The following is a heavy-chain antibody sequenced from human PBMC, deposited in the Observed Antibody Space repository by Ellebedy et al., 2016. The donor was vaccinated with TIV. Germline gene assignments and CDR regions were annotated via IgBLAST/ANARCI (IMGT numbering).Heavy chain of an antibody. Sequence: GGSLRLSXVASRFSFSNYVMSWVRQAPGKGLEWVSGISAGGTITYYVDFVKGRFTISRDNSKNTLYLQMNSVRVEDTAIYYCANGRTISGQYGMDVWGQGTTVTVSS. D-gene: IGHD6-25*01. CDR3: ANGRTISGQYGMDV. CDR1: RFSFSNYV. J-gene: IGHJ6*02. CDR2: ISAGGTIT. V-gene: IGHV3-23*01.